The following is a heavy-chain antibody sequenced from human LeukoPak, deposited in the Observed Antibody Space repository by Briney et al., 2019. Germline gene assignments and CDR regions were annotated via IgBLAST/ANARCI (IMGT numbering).Heavy chain of an antibody. CDR2: ISAYNGNT. Sequence: ASVKVSCKASGGTFSSYAISWVRQAPGQGLEGMGWISAYNGNTNYAQKLQGRVTMTTDTSTSTAYMELRSLRSDDTAVYYCARTPALLSAFDIWGQGTMVTVSS. D-gene: IGHD3-10*01. CDR3: ARTPALLSAFDI. J-gene: IGHJ3*02. CDR1: GGTFSSYA. V-gene: IGHV1-18*01.